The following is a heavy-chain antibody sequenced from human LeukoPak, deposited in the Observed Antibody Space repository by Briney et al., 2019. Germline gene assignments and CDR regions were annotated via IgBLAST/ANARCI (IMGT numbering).Heavy chain of an antibody. Sequence: PGGSLRLSCAASGFTFSSYAMHWVRQAPGKGLEWVAVISYDGSSKYYADSVKGRFTISRDNSKNTLYLQMNSLRAEDTAVYYCAREHRKYSSGSDGWYVSDYWGQGTLVTVSS. CDR2: ISYDGSSK. CDR1: GFTFSSYA. D-gene: IGHD6-19*01. CDR3: AREHRKYSSGSDGWYVSDY. V-gene: IGHV3-30*04. J-gene: IGHJ4*02.